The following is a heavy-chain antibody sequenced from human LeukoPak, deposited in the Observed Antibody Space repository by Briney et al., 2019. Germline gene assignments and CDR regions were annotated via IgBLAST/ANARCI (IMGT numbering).Heavy chain of an antibody. J-gene: IGHJ4*02. CDR3: ARVYYYGSGVSDGFDY. CDR2: IFYRGNT. CDR1: GDSISSGVYY. Sequence: PSETLSLTCTVSGDSISSGVYYWSWIRQHPGTGLEWIGYIFYRGNTRYNPSLRSRITISVDTSKNQFSLKLASVTAADTAVYYCARVYYYGSGVSDGFDYWGQGTLVTVSS. D-gene: IGHD3-10*01. V-gene: IGHV4-31*03.